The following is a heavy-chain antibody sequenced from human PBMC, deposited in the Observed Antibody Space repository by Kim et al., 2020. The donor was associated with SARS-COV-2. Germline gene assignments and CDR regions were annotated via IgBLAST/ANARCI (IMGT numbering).Heavy chain of an antibody. V-gene: IGHV4-34*01. CDR2: INHSGST. J-gene: IGHJ4*02. D-gene: IGHD4-17*01. CDR1: GGSFSGYY. CDR3: ASYGPRLDY. Sequence: SETLSLTCAVYGGSFSGYYWSWIRQPPGKGLEWIGEINHSGSTNYNPSLKSRFTISVDTSKNQFSLKLSSVTAADTAVYYCASYGPRLDYWGQGTLVTVSS.